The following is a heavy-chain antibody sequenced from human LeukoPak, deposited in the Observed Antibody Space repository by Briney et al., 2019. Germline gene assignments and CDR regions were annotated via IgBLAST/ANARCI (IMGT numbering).Heavy chain of an antibody. CDR3: ARGLRYFDWLSRGYYYYGMDV. CDR2: ISYDGSNK. Sequence: GGSLRLSCAASGFTFSSYAMHWVRQAPGKGPEWVAVISYDGSNKYYADSVKGRFTISRDNSKNTLYLQMNSLRAEDTAVYYCARGLRYFDWLSRGYYYYGMDVWGQGTTVTVSS. CDR1: GFTFSSYA. V-gene: IGHV3-30*04. J-gene: IGHJ6*02. D-gene: IGHD3-9*01.